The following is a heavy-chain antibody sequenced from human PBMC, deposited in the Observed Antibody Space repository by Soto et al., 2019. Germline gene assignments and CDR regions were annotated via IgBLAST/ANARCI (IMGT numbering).Heavy chain of an antibody. V-gene: IGHV3-33*01. CDR2: IWYDGSNK. J-gene: IGHJ4*02. CDR1: GFTFSSYG. Sequence: QVQLVESGGGVVQPGRSLRLSCAASGFTFSSYGMHWVRQAPGKGLEWVAVIWYDGSNKYYADSVKGRFTISRDNSKNTLYLQMNSLRAEDTAVYYCARSYYYGSWNLDYWGQGTLVTVSS. D-gene: IGHD3-10*01. CDR3: ARSYYYGSWNLDY.